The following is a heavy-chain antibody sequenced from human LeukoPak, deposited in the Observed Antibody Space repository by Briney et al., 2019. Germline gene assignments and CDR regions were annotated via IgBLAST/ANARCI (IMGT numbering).Heavy chain of an antibody. CDR3: ASAATPLRNRTYYFDY. D-gene: IGHD2/OR15-2a*01. V-gene: IGHV4-34*01. CDR1: GGSFSGYY. CDR2: INHSGST. Sequence: SETLSLTCAVYGGSFSGYYWSWIRQPPGKGLEWIGEINHSGSTNYNPSLKSRVTISVDTSKNQFSLKLSSVTAADTAVYYCASAATPLRNRTYYFDYWGQGTLVTVPS. J-gene: IGHJ4*02.